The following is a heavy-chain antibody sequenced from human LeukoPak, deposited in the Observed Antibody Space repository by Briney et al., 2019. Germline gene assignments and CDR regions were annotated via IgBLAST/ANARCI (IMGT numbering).Heavy chain of an antibody. J-gene: IGHJ3*02. D-gene: IGHD6-13*01. V-gene: IGHV5-51*01. CDR1: GYSFTSYW. CDR2: IYPGDSDT. Sequence: GESLKISCKGSGYSFTSYWIGWVRQMPGKGLEWMGIIYPGDSDTRYSPSFQGQVTISADKSISTAYLQWSSLKASDTAMYYCASAFYSSSWSHAFDIWGQGTMVTVSS. CDR3: ASAFYSSSWSHAFDI.